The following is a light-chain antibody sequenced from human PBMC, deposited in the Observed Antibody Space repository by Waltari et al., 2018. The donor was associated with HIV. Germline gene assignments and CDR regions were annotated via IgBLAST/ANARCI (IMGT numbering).Light chain of an antibody. CDR2: GAS. Sequence: GERATLSCRASQSVSSNLAWYQQKPGQAPRLLIYGASTRATGIPARFGGSGSGTEFTLTISSLQSEDFAVYYCQQFNNWPYTFGQGTKLEIK. CDR1: QSVSSN. J-gene: IGKJ2*01. CDR3: QQFNNWPYT. V-gene: IGKV3-15*01.